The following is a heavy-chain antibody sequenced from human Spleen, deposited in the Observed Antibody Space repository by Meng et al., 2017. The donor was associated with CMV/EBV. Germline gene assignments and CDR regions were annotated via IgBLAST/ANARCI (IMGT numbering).Heavy chain of an antibody. CDR2: ITSSSTFI. D-gene: IGHD6-6*01. Sequence: GGSLRLSCAASGFTFRTYNMNWVRQAPGKGLEWVSSITSSSTFIYYADSVKGRFTISRDNVKNSLDLQMNSLRVEDTAVYYCARDLDSTSSAGHWGQGTLVTVSS. CDR1: GFTFRTYN. V-gene: IGHV3-21*01. CDR3: ARDLDSTSSAGH. J-gene: IGHJ4*02.